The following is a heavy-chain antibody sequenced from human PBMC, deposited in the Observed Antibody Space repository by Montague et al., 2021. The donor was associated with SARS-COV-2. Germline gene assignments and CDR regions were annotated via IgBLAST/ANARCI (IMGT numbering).Heavy chain of an antibody. D-gene: IGHD5-18*01. CDR1: GDSVSSNSAA. V-gene: IGHV6-1*01. J-gene: IGHJ6*02. Sequence: CAISGDSVSSNSAAWNWIRQPPSRGLEWLGRTYYRSKWYNDYAVSVKSRITINPDTSKNQFSLQLNYVTPEDTAVYYCARDTRIQLWFDRDYYYGMDVWGQGTTVTVSS. CDR3: ARDTRIQLWFDRDYYYGMDV. CDR2: TYYRSKWYN.